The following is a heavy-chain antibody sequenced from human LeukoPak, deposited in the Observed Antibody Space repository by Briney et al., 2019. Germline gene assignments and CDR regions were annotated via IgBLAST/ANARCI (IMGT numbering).Heavy chain of an antibody. CDR1: GGSISSGGYY. CDR2: IYYSGST. Sequence: SETLSLTCTVSGGSISSGGYYWSWIRQHPGKGLEWIGYIYYSGSTYYNPSLKSRVTISVDTSKNQSSLKLSSVTAADTAVYYCARGTGDHRWKRYWYFDLWGRGTLVTVSS. D-gene: IGHD7-27*01. CDR3: ARGTGDHRWKRYWYFDL. V-gene: IGHV4-31*03. J-gene: IGHJ2*01.